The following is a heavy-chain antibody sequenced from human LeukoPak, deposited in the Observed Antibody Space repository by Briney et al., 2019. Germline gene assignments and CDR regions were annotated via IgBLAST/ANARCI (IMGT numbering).Heavy chain of an antibody. CDR1: GFTFSSYS. CDR2: ISSSSSYI. Sequence: PGGSLRLSCAASGFTFSSYSMNWVRQAPGKGLEWVSSISSSSSYIYYADSVKGRFTISRDNAKNSLYLQMNSLRAEDTAVYYCARDARDHRFTMGSVAIDYWGQGTPVTVSS. J-gene: IGHJ4*02. D-gene: IGHD3-10*01. V-gene: IGHV3-21*01. CDR3: ARDARDHRFTMGSVAIDY.